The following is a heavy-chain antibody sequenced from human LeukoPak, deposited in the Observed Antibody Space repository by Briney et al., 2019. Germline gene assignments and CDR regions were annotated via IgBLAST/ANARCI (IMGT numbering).Heavy chain of an antibody. J-gene: IGHJ4*02. CDR3: ARGPYQPRHFDY. CDR2: INHSGST. CDR1: GGSFSDYY. D-gene: IGHD2-2*01. Sequence: SETLSLTCAVYGGSFSDYYWSWIRQPPGKGLEWIGEINHSGSTNYNPYLKSRVTISVDTSKNQFSLRLNSVTAADMAVYYCARGPYQPRHFDYWGQGTLVTVSS. V-gene: IGHV4-34*01.